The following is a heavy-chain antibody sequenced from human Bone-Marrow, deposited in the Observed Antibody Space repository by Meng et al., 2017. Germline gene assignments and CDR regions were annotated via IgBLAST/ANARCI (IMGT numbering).Heavy chain of an antibody. J-gene: IGHJ6*02. CDR3: ARSDITVTTWVAEQTTYGMDD. CDR1: GFTSSDHY. Sequence: GGSLRLSCAASGFTSSDHYMDWVRQAPGKGLEWVGRTRNNANSYNTEYAESVKVRFTISRDDSKNSLYLQMNSLKHEDTAGYYCARSDITVTTWVAEQTTYGMDDWGQGTTVTVSS. CDR2: TRNNANSYNT. D-gene: IGHD4-17*01. V-gene: IGHV3-72*01.